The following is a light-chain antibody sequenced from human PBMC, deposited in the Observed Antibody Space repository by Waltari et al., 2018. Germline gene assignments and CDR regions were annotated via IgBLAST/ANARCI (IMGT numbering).Light chain of an antibody. J-gene: IGLJ1*01. V-gene: IGLV3-25*03. CDR3: QSSDSSGGSYV. CDR2: QGT. CDR1: AFPIFV. Sequence: YDLTQPPSVSVSPEQTASIPCSGHAFPIFVSYWYQQKPGQAPVLVIYQGTERPSGIPERFSGSSSGKTVTLTISGVRTEDEADYYCQSSDSSGGSYVFGTGTKVTVL.